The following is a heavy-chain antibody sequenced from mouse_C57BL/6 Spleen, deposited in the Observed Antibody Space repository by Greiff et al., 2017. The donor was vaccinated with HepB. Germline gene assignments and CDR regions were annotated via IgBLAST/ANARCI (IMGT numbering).Heavy chain of an antibody. V-gene: IGHV1-53*01. CDR1: GYTFTSYW. Sequence: QEQLKQPGTELVKPGASVKLSCKASGYTFTSYWMHWVKQRPGQGLEWIGNINPSNGGTNYNEKFKSKATMTVDKSSSTAYMQLSILTSEDSAVYYCAYYYGSSPYAMDYWGQGTSVTVSS. D-gene: IGHD1-1*01. CDR3: AYYYGSSPYAMDY. CDR2: INPSNGGT. J-gene: IGHJ4*01.